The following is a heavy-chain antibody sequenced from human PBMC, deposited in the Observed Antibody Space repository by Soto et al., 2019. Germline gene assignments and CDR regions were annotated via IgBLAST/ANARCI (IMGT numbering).Heavy chain of an antibody. V-gene: IGHV3-33*01. Sequence: HPGGSLRLSCAASGFTFSSYGMHWVRQAPGTGLEWVALIWYDGSYKYYAESVKGRFTISRDNSKNTLYLQLNSLRDEDTAVYYCARGVDSSGLDYWGQGTPVTVSS. CDR2: IWYDGSYK. D-gene: IGHD6-25*01. J-gene: IGHJ4*02. CDR3: ARGVDSSGLDY. CDR1: GFTFSSYG.